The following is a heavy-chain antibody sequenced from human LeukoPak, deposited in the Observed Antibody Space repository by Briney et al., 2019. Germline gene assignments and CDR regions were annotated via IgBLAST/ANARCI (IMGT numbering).Heavy chain of an antibody. V-gene: IGHV3-23*01. CDR2: ISGSGGST. CDR3: ATGKRGPRPFDY. Sequence: GGSLRLSCAASGFTFSSYAMSWVRQAPGKGLEWVSGISGSGGSTYYADSVKGRFTISRDNSKNTLCLQMNNLRAEDTAVYYCATGKRGPRPFDYWGQGTLVTVSS. CDR1: GFTFSSYA. J-gene: IGHJ4*02. D-gene: IGHD3-10*01.